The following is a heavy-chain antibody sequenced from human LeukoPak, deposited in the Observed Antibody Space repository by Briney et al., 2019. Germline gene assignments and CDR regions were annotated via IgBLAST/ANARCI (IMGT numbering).Heavy chain of an antibody. Sequence: GGSLRLSCAASRFPFSSYSMNWVRQAPGKGLEWVSSISTSSSYIYYTDSVKGRFTISRDNAKNSLYLQMNSLRAEDTAVYSCARGADGVSSNSRGWFDPWGQGTLVTVSS. J-gene: IGHJ5*02. CDR1: RFPFSSYS. V-gene: IGHV3-21*01. CDR2: ISTSSSYI. D-gene: IGHD2-15*01. CDR3: ARGADGVSSNSRGWFDP.